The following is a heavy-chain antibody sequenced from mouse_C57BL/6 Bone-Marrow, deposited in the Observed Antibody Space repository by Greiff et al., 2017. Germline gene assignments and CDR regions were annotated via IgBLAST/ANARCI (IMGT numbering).Heavy chain of an antibody. V-gene: IGHV1-81*01. D-gene: IGHD2-3*01. CDR3: ARRAGWLPPFDY. CDR1: GYTFTSYG. J-gene: IGHJ2*01. Sequence: VQLQQSGAELARPGASVKLSCKASGYTFTSYGISWVKQRTGQGLEWIGEIYPRSGNTYYNEQFKGKATLTADKSSSTAYMELRSLTSEDSAVYFCARRAGWLPPFDYWGQGTTLTVSS. CDR2: IYPRSGNT.